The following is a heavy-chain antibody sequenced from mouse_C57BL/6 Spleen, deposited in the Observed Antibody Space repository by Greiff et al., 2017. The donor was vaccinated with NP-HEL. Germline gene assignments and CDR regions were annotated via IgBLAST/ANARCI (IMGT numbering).Heavy chain of an antibody. CDR2: ISSGSSTI. Sequence: EVKLMESGGGLVKPGGSLKLSCAASGFTFSDYGMHWVRQAPEKGLEWVAYISSGSSTIYYADTVKGRFTISRDNAKNTLFLQMTSLRSEDTAMYYCARSYYGSSYDWFAYWGQGTLVTVSA. J-gene: IGHJ3*01. V-gene: IGHV5-17*01. CDR3: ARSYYGSSYDWFAY. CDR1: GFTFSDYG. D-gene: IGHD1-1*01.